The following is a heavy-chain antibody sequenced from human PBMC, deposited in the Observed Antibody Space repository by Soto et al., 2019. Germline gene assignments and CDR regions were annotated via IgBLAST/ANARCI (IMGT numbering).Heavy chain of an antibody. CDR2: MNPKSGGT. D-gene: IGHD2-15*01. Sequence: SVKVSCTASGYTFSSYYTHLVRHAPGHGLEWMGWMNPKSGGTYFAQKFQGGVTLTMDTSISTAYMEVNRLRSDDTAVYYCTRENIEHSDGLYDAFDIWGKGTTVTVSS. V-gene: IGHV1-2*02. CDR3: TRENIEHSDGLYDAFDI. J-gene: IGHJ3*02. CDR1: GYTFSSYY.